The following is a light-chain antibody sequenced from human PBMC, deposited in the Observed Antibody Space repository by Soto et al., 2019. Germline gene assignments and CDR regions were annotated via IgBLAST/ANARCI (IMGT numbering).Light chain of an antibody. V-gene: IGLV2-14*01. CDR1: SSDVGSYDY. Sequence: QSVLTQPASVSGSPGQSITISCTGASSDVGSYDYVCWYQQHPGKAPKLIIYDVTNRPSGISDRFSGSKSGYTASLTISGLQPEDEADYFCSSYSSSNPLVLFGGGTKLTVL. CDR2: DVT. J-gene: IGLJ2*01. CDR3: SSYSSSNPLVL.